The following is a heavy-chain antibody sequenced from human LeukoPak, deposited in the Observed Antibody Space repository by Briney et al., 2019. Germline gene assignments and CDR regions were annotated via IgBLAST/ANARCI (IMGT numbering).Heavy chain of an antibody. CDR1: GGSISSSSYY. CDR2: IYYSGST. V-gene: IGHV4-39*01. CDR3: ARHNVMVRGGLNWFDP. J-gene: IGHJ5*02. D-gene: IGHD3-10*01. Sequence: SETLSLTCTVSGGSISSSSYYWGWIRQPPGKGLEWIGSIYYSGSTYYNPSLKSRVTISVDTSKNQFSLKLSSVTAADTAVYYCARHNVMVRGGLNWFDPWGQGTLVTVSS.